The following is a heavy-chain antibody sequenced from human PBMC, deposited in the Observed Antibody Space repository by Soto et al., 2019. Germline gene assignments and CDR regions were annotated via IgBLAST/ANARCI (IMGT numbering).Heavy chain of an antibody. CDR2: INHSGST. D-gene: IGHD3-10*01. CDR1: GGSFSGYN. Sequence: SETLSLTCAVSGGSFSGYNWSWIRQPPGKGLEWIGEINHSGSTNYNPSLKSRVTISVDTSKNQFSLKLSSVTAADTAVYYCARGPYYYGSGSLGFDYYYYGMDVWGQGTTVTVSS. CDR3: ARGPYYYGSGSLGFDYYYYGMDV. V-gene: IGHV4-34*01. J-gene: IGHJ6*02.